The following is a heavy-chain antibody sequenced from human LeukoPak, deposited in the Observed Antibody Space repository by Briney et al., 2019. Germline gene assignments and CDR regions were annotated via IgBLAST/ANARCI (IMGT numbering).Heavy chain of an antibody. CDR3: SFYDILTGYYSLPIGGH. V-gene: IGHV4-39*01. Sequence: SETLSLTCTVSGGSISSSSYYWGWIRLPPGKGLEWIGSIYYSGSTYYNPSLKSRVTISVDTSKNQFSLKLSSVTAADTAVYYCSFYDILTGYYSLPIGGHWGQGTLVTVSS. J-gene: IGHJ4*02. CDR2: IYYSGST. D-gene: IGHD3-9*01. CDR1: GGSISSSSYY.